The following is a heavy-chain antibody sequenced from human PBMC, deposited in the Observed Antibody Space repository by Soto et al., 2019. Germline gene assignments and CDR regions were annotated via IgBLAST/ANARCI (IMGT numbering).Heavy chain of an antibody. J-gene: IGHJ6*02. Sequence: QVQLVQSGAEVKKPGSSVKVSCKASGGSFSSYAISWVRQAPGQGLEWMGGIIPIVGTGNYAQNFQGRVTITADESTSTAYRELSCLRSEDTAMYYCARELRAAGRPGMDVWGQGTTVTVSS. CDR3: ARELRAAGRPGMDV. D-gene: IGHD6-13*01. CDR1: GGSFSSYA. V-gene: IGHV1-69*01. CDR2: IIPIVGTG.